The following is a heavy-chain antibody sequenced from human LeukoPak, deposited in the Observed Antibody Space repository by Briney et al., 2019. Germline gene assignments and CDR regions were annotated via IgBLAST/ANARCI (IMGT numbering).Heavy chain of an antibody. CDR1: GFTFSRYA. CDR2: INSNGGST. CDR3: VKGTGTKYYYYGMDV. D-gene: IGHD3/OR15-3a*01. V-gene: IGHV3-64D*06. J-gene: IGHJ6*02. Sequence: PGGSLRLSCSASGFTFSRYATHWVRQAPGKGLEYVAGINSNGGSTYYADSVKGRFTMSGDNSKNTLYLQMSSLRAEDTAVYYCVKGTGTKYYYYGMDVWGQGTTVTVSS.